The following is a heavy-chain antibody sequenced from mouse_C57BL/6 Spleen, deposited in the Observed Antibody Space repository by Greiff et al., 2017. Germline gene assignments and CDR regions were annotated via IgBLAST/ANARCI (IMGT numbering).Heavy chain of an antibody. J-gene: IGHJ1*03. D-gene: IGHD1-1*01. CDR2: IRNKANNHAT. CDR1: GFTFSDAW. Sequence: EVKVVESGGGLVQPGGSMKLSCAASGFTFSDAWMDWVRQSPEKGLEWVAEIRNKANNHATYYAESVKGRFTISRDDSKSSVYLQMNSLRAEDTGIYYCTRPNYYGSSYVDWYFDVWGTGTTVTVSS. V-gene: IGHV6-6*01. CDR3: TRPNYYGSSYVDWYFDV.